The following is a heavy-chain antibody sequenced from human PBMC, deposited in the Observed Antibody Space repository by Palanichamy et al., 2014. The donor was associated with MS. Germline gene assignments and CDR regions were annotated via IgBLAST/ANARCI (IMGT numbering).Heavy chain of an antibody. D-gene: IGHD6-6*01. CDR2: INPSGVST. CDR3: ASQLAALDV. Sequence: QVQLVQSGAEVKKPGASVKVSCKAFGYITSYYMHWVRQAPGQGLEWMGKINPSGVSTTYAQKFQDRVTMTRDTSTSTVYMELISLRSEDTAVYYCASQLAALDVWGEGTTVTVSS. CDR1: GYITSYY. J-gene: IGHJ6*04. V-gene: IGHV1-46*01.